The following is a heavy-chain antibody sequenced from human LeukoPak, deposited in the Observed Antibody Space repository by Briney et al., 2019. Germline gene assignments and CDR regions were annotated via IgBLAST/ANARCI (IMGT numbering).Heavy chain of an antibody. J-gene: IGHJ4*02. V-gene: IGHV3-30-3*02. CDR1: GFTFSSSA. CDR3: AKSVHYSSSWPDY. CDR2: ISYDGSNK. D-gene: IGHD6-13*01. Sequence: GGSLRLSCAASGFTFSSSAMHWVRQAPDKGLEWVAVISYDGSNKYYADSVKGRFTISRDNSKNTLYLQMNSLRAEDTAVYYCAKSVHYSSSWPDYWGQGTLVTVSS.